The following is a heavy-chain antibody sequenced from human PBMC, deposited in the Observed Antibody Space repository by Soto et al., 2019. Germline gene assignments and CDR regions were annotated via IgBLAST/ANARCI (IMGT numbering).Heavy chain of an antibody. V-gene: IGHV1-69*05. CDR1: GYSFSSHA. CDR2: IIPVFGTP. CDR3: ARGGALSTSWYWGDGLDS. J-gene: IGHJ4*02. D-gene: IGHD6-13*01. Sequence: SVKVSCKASGYSFSSHAITWVRQAPGQGLEWMGGIIPVFGTPSYAQKFQGRVTISTDKSTNTSYLELRSLRSEDTAVYYCARGGALSTSWYWGDGLDSWGQGTQVTSPQ.